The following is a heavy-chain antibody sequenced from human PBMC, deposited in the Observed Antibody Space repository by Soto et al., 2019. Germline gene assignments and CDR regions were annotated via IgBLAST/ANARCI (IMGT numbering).Heavy chain of an antibody. D-gene: IGHD2-15*01. J-gene: IGHJ6*02. CDR2: IYYSGSS. V-gene: IGHV4-59*01. Sequence: SETLSLTCTVSGGSINSYYWSWLRQPPGKGLEWIGYIYYSGSSFYNPALKSRVAMSVDPSKDQFSLKLYSVTAADTAVYYCAREQVVAKGSYYFGLDVWGQGTTFTVSS. CDR3: AREQVVAKGSYYFGLDV. CDR1: GGSINSYY.